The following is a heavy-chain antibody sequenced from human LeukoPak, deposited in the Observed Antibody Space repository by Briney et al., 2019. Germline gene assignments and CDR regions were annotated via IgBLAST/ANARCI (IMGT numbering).Heavy chain of an antibody. CDR3: ARGDFCSSTNCYLRPMDV. J-gene: IGHJ6*03. V-gene: IGHV4-59*01. CDR1: GGSISDYY. Sequence: SETLSLTCTVSGGSISDYYWNWLRQPPGKGLEWIGYIYYSGSTTYNPSLKSRLIMSVDTAKSQFSLKLRSVTAADTAVYYCARGDFCSSTNCYLRPMDVWGKGTTVTVSS. D-gene: IGHD2-2*01. CDR2: IYYSGST.